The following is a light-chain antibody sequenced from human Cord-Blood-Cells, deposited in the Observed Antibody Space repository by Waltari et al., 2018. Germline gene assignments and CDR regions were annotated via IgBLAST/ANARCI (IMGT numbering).Light chain of an antibody. J-gene: IGLJ1*01. CDR1: SSDVGSYNL. CDR2: EGS. V-gene: IGLV2-23*01. Sequence: QSAPTQPASVSGYPGQSITLSSTGTSSDVGSYNLVSWYQQHPGKAPKLMIYEGSKRPAGVSNRFSDSKSGNTASLTISGLQAEDEADYYCCSYAGSSTYVFGTGTKVTVL. CDR3: CSYAGSSTYV.